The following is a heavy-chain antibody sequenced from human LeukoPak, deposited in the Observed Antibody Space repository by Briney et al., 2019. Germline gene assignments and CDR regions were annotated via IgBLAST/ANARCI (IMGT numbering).Heavy chain of an antibody. CDR2: INPSGGST. V-gene: IGHV1-46*01. D-gene: IGHD6-13*01. CDR3: ARDGSPRGYYYYGMDV. J-gene: IGHJ6*02. CDR1: GYTFTGYY. Sequence: ASVKVSCKASGYTFTGYYMHWVRQAPGQGLEWMGIINPSGGSTSYAQKFQGRVTMTRDTSTSTVYMELSSLRSEDTAVYYCARDGSPRGYYYYGMDVWGQGTTVTVSS.